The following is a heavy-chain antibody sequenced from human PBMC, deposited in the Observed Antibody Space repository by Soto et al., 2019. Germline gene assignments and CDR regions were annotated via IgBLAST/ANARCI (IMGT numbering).Heavy chain of an antibody. CDR1: GFSFSSDS. J-gene: IGHJ5*01. CDR2: ISSSGSFM. D-gene: IGHD1-7*01. V-gene: IGHV3-21*01. CDR3: ARDPPTGTTLDWVDS. Sequence: NPGGSLRLSCAASGFSFSSDSMGWVRQAPGKGLEWVSSISSSGSFMNYADSVKGRFTISRDNAKNSLYLQMSGLKDEDTAVYYCARDPPTGTTLDWVDSWGQGTLVTVSS.